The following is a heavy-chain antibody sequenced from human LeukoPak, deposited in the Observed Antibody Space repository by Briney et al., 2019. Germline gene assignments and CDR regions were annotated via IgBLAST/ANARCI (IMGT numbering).Heavy chain of an antibody. CDR1: GGSFSGYY. CDR2: INHSGST. CDR3: AMYIWFGELPLDY. D-gene: IGHD3-10*01. J-gene: IGHJ4*02. Sequence: SETLSLTYAVYGGSFSGYYWSWIRQPPGKGLEWIGEINHSGSTNYNPSLKSRVTISVDTSKNQFSLKLSSVTAADTAVYYCAMYIWFGELPLDYWGQGTLVTVSS. V-gene: IGHV4-34*01.